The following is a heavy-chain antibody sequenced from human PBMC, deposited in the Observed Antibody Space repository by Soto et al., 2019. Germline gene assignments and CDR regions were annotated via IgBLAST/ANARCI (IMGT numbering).Heavy chain of an antibody. D-gene: IGHD2-2*03. J-gene: IGHJ5*02. CDR1: GYTFTSYD. CDR3: ARHGYCTSTRCPEGGNWFDP. CDR2: MNPNSGNT. Sequence: GASVKVSCKASGYTFTSYDINWLRQATGQGLEWMGWMNPNSGNTGYAQKFQGRVTMTRNTSISTAYMELSSLRSEDTAVYYCARHGYCTSTRCPEGGNWFDPWGQGTLVTGSS. V-gene: IGHV1-8*01.